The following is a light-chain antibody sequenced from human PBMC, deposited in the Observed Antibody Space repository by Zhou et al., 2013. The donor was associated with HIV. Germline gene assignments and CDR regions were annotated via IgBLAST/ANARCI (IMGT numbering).Light chain of an antibody. CDR3: QQSYSSPLT. CDR2: GAS. V-gene: IGKV1-39*01. J-gene: IGKJ4*01. CDR1: QSISLY. Sequence: DIQMTQSPSSLSASVGDRVTITCRASQSISLYLHWYQQKPGKAPKLLIYGASSLQSGVPSRFSGSGSGTDFTLTISSLQPEDFATYYCQQSYSSPLTFGGGTKVEDQT.